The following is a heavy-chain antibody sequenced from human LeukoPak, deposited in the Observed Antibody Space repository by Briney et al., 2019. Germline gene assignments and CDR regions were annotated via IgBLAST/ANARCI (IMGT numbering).Heavy chain of an antibody. CDR3: AKSNGYGLVDI. CDR1: GGSISSYY. CDR2: IFYSGST. J-gene: IGHJ3*02. Sequence: SETLSLTCTVSGGSISSYYWGSIRQPPGKGLEWNGNIFYSGSTYYSPSLKSRVTISLDTSRNQFSLKLNSVTAADTAVYYCAKSNGYGLVDIWGQGTMVTVSS. D-gene: IGHD3-10*01. V-gene: IGHV4-39*07.